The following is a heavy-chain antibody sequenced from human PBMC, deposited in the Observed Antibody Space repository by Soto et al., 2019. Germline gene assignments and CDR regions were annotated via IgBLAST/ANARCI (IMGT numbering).Heavy chain of an antibody. CDR1: GGSISSGGYY. V-gene: IGHV4-31*03. CDR3: ARSSSGWYYFDY. J-gene: IGHJ4*02. Sequence: KPSETLSLTCTVSGGSISSGGYYWSWIRQHPGKGLEWIGYIYYSGSTYYNPSLKSRVTISVDTSKNQFSLKLSSVTAADTAVYYCARSSSGWYYFDYWGQGTLVTVSS. D-gene: IGHD6-19*01. CDR2: IYYSGST.